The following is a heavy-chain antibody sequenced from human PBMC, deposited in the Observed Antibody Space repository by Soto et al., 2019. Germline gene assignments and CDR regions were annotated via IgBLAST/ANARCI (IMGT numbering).Heavy chain of an antibody. V-gene: IGHV4-39*01. CDR1: GCSISSSSYY. Sequence: PSETLSLTCTFSGCSISSSSYYWGWIRQPPGKGLEWIGSIYYSGSTYYNPSLKSRVTISVDTSKNQFSLKLSSVTAADTAVYYCASGGIAARKGMDVWGQGTTVTVSS. CDR3: ASGGIAARKGMDV. J-gene: IGHJ6*02. D-gene: IGHD6-6*01. CDR2: IYYSGST.